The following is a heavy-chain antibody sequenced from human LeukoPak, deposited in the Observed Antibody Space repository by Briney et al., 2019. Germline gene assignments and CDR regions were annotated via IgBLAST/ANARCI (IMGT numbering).Heavy chain of an antibody. Sequence: GGSLRLSCAASGFTFSNALMSWVRQAPGKGLEWVGRIKSKTDGGTTDYAAPVKGRFTISRDDSKNTLYLQMNSLKTEDTAVYYSTTDHYTEWLRIRDYWGQGTLVTVSS. V-gene: IGHV3-15*01. J-gene: IGHJ4*02. CDR2: IKSKTDGGTT. D-gene: IGHD3-3*01. CDR1: GFTFSNAL. CDR3: TTDHYTEWLRIRDY.